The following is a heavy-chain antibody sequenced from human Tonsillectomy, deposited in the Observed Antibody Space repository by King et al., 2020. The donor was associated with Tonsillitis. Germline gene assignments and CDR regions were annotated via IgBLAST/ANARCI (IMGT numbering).Heavy chain of an antibody. V-gene: IGHV3-23*04. J-gene: IGHJ5*01. D-gene: IGHD3-10*01. CDR1: GFTFSTYA. Sequence: VQLVESGGGLVQPGGSLRLSCAASGFTFSTYAMSWVRLAPGKGLEWGSAIGSSGTITYYADSVKGRVTISRDNSKNTLYLQMNSLRVEDTALYYCAKHRGDRWQNWFDSWGQGTLVTVSS. CDR3: AKHRGDRWQNWFDS. CDR2: IGSSGTIT.